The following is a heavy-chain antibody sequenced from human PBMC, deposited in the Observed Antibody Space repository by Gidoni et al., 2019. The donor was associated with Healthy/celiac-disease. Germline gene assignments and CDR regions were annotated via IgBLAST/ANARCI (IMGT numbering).Heavy chain of an antibody. V-gene: IGHV3-33*01. CDR1: GFTFSSYG. D-gene: IGHD2-8*01. CDR3: ARERTSLRRGLLYGMDV. CDR2: IWYDGSNK. Sequence: QVQLVESGGGVVQPGRSLRLSCAASGFTFSSYGMHWVRQAPGKGLERVAVIWYDGSNKYYADSVKGRFTISRDNSKNTLYLQMNSLRAEDTAVYYCARERTSLRRGLLYGMDVWGQGTTVTVSS. J-gene: IGHJ6*02.